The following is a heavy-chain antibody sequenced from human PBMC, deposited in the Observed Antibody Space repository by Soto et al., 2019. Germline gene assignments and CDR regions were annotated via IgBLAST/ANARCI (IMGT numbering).Heavy chain of an antibody. CDR2: ISSSGSTI. CDR1: GFTFSSYE. D-gene: IGHD7-27*01. Sequence: GGSLRLSCAASGFTFSSYEMNWVRQAPGKGLEWVSYISSSGSTIYYADSVKGRFTISRDNAKNSLYLQMNSLRAEDTGFYYCASHNWGSDDAFDIWGQGTMVTVSS. J-gene: IGHJ3*02. V-gene: IGHV3-48*03. CDR3: ASHNWGSDDAFDI.